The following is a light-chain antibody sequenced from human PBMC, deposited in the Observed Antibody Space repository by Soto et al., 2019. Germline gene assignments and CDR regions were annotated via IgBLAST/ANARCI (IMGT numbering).Light chain of an antibody. CDR1: QTINTW. CDR3: QQYHSFSPEGLT. Sequence: DIQMTQSPSTLSASVGERVTITCRASQTINTWLAWYQHKPGKAPKLLIYDASTLQTGVPSRLSGYSSGTEFPLTLSSLQPDDLATYFCQQYHSFSPEGLTFGGGNKVEL. CDR2: DAS. J-gene: IGKJ4*01. V-gene: IGKV1-5*01.